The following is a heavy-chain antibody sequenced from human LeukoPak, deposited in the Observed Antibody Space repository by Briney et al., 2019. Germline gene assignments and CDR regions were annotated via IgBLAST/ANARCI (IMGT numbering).Heavy chain of an antibody. Sequence: SETLSLTCTVSGGSISSYYWSWIRQPPGKGLEWIGYIYYSGSTNCNPSLKSRVTISVDTSKNQFSLKLSSVTAADTAVYYCASGVLSDYDSSGYYGFDHWGQGTLVTVSS. CDR1: GGSISSYY. J-gene: IGHJ4*02. D-gene: IGHD3-22*01. CDR2: IYYSGST. CDR3: ASGVLSDYDSSGYYGFDH. V-gene: IGHV4-59*01.